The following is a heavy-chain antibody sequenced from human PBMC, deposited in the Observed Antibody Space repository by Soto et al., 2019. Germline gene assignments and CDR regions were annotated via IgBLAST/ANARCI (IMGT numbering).Heavy chain of an antibody. CDR2: IYHSGST. J-gene: IGHJ4*02. D-gene: IGHD5-12*01. CDR3: AAGGGLPRYY. CDR1: GGSISSGGYS. Sequence: QLQLQESGSGLVKPSQTLSLTCAVSGGSISSGGYSWSWIRQPPGKGLEWIGYIYHSGSTYDNPSLKRRVTTSGDRSNNQFSLQLSSVTAADTAVYYWAAGGGLPRYYWGQGTLVTVSS. V-gene: IGHV4-30-2*01.